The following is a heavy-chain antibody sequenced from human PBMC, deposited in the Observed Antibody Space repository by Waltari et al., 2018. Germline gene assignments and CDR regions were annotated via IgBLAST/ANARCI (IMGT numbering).Heavy chain of an antibody. Sequence: QLQLQESGPGLVKPSETLSLPCTVSGGSISSSSYYWGWIRQPPGTGLAWIGSIYYSGSTYYNPSLKSRVTISVDTAKNQFSLKLSSVTAADTAVYYCARELMVRGVIIYYYGMDVWGQGTTVTVSS. V-gene: IGHV4-39*02. CDR3: ARELMVRGVIIYYYGMDV. J-gene: IGHJ6*02. CDR1: GGSISSSSYY. D-gene: IGHD3-10*01. CDR2: IYYSGST.